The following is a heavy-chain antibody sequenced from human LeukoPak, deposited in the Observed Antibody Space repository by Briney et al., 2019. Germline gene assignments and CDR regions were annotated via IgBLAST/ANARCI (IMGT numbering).Heavy chain of an antibody. V-gene: IGHV4-30-4*01. CDR3: ARRYGSGSSLDY. D-gene: IGHD3-10*01. J-gene: IGHJ4*02. CDR1: GGSISSGDYY. Sequence: SETLSPTCTVSGGSISSGDYYWSWIRQPPGKGLEWIGYIYYSGSTYYNPSLKSRVTISVDTSKNQFSLKLSSVTAADTAVYYCARRYGSGSSLDYWGQGTLVTVSS. CDR2: IYYSGST.